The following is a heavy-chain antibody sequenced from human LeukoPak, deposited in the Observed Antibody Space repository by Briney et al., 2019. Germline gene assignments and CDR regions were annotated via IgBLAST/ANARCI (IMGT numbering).Heavy chain of an antibody. J-gene: IGHJ4*02. Sequence: PGGSLRLSCAASGFIFSNYGKNWVRQAPGKGLEWVSYISTSSTTIYYADSVRDRFTISRDNAKHSLYLQMNSLRAEDTAVYYCARDRSVATPFDYWGQGTLVTVSS. CDR3: ARDRSVATPFDY. CDR1: GFIFSNYG. V-gene: IGHV3-48*01. CDR2: ISTSSTTI. D-gene: IGHD5-12*01.